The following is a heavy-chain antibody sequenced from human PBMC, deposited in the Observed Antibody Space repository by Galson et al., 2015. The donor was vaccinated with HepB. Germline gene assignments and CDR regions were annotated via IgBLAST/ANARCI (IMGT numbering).Heavy chain of an antibody. CDR2: ISGHNGDT. CDR1: GYTFTDYG. V-gene: IGHV1-18*01. CDR3: ARDGDYGGGS. Sequence: SVKVSCKASGYTFTDYGINWVRQAPGQGFEWMGLISGHNGDTIYAQSLQGRIIMTTDTSTSTAYMELSRLRSDDTAVYYCARDGDYGGGSWGQGTLVIVSS. J-gene: IGHJ5*02. D-gene: IGHD4-23*01.